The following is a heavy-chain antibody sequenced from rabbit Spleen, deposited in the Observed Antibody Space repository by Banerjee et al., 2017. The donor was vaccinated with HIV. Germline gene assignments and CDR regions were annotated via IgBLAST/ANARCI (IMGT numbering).Heavy chain of an antibody. D-gene: IGHD1-1*01. V-gene: IGHV1S45*01. CDR1: GFSFSYGYV. J-gene: IGHJ4*01. CDR2: INVVTGKS. Sequence: QEQLEESGGDLVKPEGSLTLTCTASGFSFSYGYVMCWVRQAPGKGLEWIACINVVTGKSVYANWAKGRFIMSRPSSTTVTLQMTTLTAADTATYFCVRYYALWGPGTLVTVS. CDR3: VRYYAL.